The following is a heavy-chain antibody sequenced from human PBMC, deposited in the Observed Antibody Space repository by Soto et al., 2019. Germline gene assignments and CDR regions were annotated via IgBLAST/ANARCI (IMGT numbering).Heavy chain of an antibody. CDR1: GFTFSHYW. CDR2: INSDGSSA. Sequence: PGGSLRLSCAASGFTFSHYWMHWVRQVPGKGLVWVARINSDGSSANYADSVKGRFTVSRGNAKTTLYLHMNSLRAEDTALYYCARDAFRGYDTGGWFDPWGQGTLVTVSS. D-gene: IGHD5-12*01. J-gene: IGHJ5*02. V-gene: IGHV3-74*01. CDR3: ARDAFRGYDTGGWFDP.